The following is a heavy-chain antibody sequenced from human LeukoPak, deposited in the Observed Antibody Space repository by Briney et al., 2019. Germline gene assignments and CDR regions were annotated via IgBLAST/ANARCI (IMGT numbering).Heavy chain of an antibody. CDR3: AKGGYRSGGSCEPHAFDI. J-gene: IGHJ3*02. CDR1: GFTFSSYA. Sequence: GGSLRLSCAASGFTFSSYAMSWVRQAPGKRLEWVSAISGSGGSTYYADSVKGRFTISRDNSKNTLYLQMNSLRAEDTAVYYCAKGGYRSGGSCEPHAFDIWGQGTMVTVSS. CDR2: ISGSGGST. D-gene: IGHD2-15*01. V-gene: IGHV3-23*01.